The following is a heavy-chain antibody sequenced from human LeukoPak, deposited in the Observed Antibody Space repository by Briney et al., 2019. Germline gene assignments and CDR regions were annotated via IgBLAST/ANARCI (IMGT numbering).Heavy chain of an antibody. V-gene: IGHV4-59*01. CDR2: IYYSGST. J-gene: IGHJ4*02. Sequence: SETLSLTCTVSGGSISSYYWSWIRRPPGKGLEWIGYIYYSGSTNYNPSLKSRVTISVDTSKNQFSLKLSSVTAADTAVYYCARDLRGWFDYWGQGTLVTVSS. CDR3: ARDLRGWFDY. D-gene: IGHD6-19*01. CDR1: GGSISSYY.